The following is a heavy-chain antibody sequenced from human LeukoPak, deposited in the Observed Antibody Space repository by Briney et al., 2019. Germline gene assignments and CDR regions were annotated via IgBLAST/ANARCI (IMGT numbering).Heavy chain of an antibody. Sequence: GGSLRLSCAASGFTFSRYSMHWVRQAPGKGLEWVSSISSNRSYIHYADSLKGRFTISRDNAKNTLYLQMNSLRAEDAAVYYCARGYRCYYFDYWGQGTLVTVSS. J-gene: IGHJ4*02. CDR2: ISSNRSYI. CDR3: ARGYRCYYFDY. V-gene: IGHV3-21*01. CDR1: GFTFSRYS. D-gene: IGHD2-8*01.